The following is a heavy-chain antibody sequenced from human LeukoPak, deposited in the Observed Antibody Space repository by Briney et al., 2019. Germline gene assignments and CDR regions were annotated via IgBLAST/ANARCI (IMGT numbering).Heavy chain of an antibody. CDR3: AKDMSGELNSFDY. CDR2: ISWNSGSI. D-gene: IGHD1-14*01. J-gene: IGHJ4*02. CDR1: GFTFDDYA. Sequence: GRSLRLSCAASGFTFDDYAMHWVRQAPGKGLEWVSGISWNSGSIGYADSVKGRFTISRDNAKNSLYLQMNSLRAEDTALYYCAKDMSGELNSFDYWGQGTLVTVSS. V-gene: IGHV3-9*01.